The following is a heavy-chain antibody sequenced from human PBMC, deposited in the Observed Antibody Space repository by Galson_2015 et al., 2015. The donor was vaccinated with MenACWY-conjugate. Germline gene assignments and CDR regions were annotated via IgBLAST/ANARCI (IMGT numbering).Heavy chain of an antibody. D-gene: IGHD3-10*02. CDR2: IMKDGSGK. J-gene: IGHJ4*02. CDR1: GFTFSDFW. CDR3: ARYVAALDY. Sequence: SLRLSCAASGFTFSDFWMSWVRLVPGRGLEWVAHIMKDGSGKYYVDSVKGRLTISRDNAKNSLNLHMNSLRAEDTAVYFCARYVAALDYWGQGTPVTVSS. V-gene: IGHV3-7*05.